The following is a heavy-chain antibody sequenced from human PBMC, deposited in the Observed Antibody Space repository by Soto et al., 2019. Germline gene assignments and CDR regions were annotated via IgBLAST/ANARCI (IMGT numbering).Heavy chain of an antibody. CDR3: ARCEVVAATPYHLDY. Sequence: GESLKISCAASGFTFSSYSMNWVRQAPGKGLEWVSSISSSSSYIYYADSVKGRFTISRDNAKNSLYLQMNSLRAEDTAVYYCARCEVVAATPYHLDYWGQGTLVTVSS. CDR1: GFTFSSYS. V-gene: IGHV3-21*01. D-gene: IGHD2-15*01. J-gene: IGHJ4*02. CDR2: ISSSSSYI.